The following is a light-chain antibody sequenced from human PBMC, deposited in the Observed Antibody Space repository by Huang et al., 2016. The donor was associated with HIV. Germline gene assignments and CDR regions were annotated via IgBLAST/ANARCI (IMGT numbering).Light chain of an antibody. CDR1: ESLVYSDGKTY. CDR3: MQGSHWPPT. J-gene: IGKJ3*01. CDR2: KVS. V-gene: IGKV2-30*01. Sequence: DVVMTQSPLSLPVTLGQPASISCRSSESLVYSDGKTYLNWFQQRPGQSPRRLIYKVSIRDSGVPDRCSGSGSGTNFTLKISRVEAEDVGIYYCMQGSHWPPTFGPGTKVDFK.